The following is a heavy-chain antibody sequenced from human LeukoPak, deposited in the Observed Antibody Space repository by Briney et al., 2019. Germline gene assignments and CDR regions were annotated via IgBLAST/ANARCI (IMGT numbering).Heavy chain of an antibody. CDR2: ISSSSSYI. CDR3: ATGEDCSSTSCYEGY. Sequence: PGGSLRLSCAASGFTFSTYSMNWARQAPGKGLEWVSSISSSSSYIYYADSVKGRFTTSRDNAKNSLYLQMNSLRAEDTAVYYCATGEDCSSTSCYEGYWGQGTLVTVSS. J-gene: IGHJ4*02. V-gene: IGHV3-21*01. D-gene: IGHD2-2*01. CDR1: GFTFSTYS.